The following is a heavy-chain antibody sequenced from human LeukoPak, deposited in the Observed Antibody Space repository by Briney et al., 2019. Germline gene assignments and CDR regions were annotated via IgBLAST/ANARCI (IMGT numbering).Heavy chain of an antibody. CDR1: GFNFSSYA. V-gene: IGHV3-23*01. D-gene: IGHD6-19*01. Sequence: GGSLRLSCAASGFNFSSYAMSWVRRAPGKGLEWISAISGSGGSTYYADSVKGRFTISRDNSKNTLYLQMNSLRAEDTAVYYCAKMSSGWKLSPHDYWGQGTLVTVSS. CDR2: ISGSGGST. J-gene: IGHJ4*02. CDR3: AKMSSGWKLSPHDY.